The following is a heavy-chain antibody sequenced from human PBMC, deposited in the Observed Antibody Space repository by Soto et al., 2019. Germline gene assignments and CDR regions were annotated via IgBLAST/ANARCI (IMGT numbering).Heavy chain of an antibody. D-gene: IGHD2-15*01. CDR1: GFTFSSYA. V-gene: IGHV3-30-3*01. CDR2: ISYDGSNK. CDR3: ARESLLLRPLDY. J-gene: IGHJ4*02. Sequence: QVQLVESGGGVVQPGRSLRLSCAASGFTFSSYAMHWVRQAPGKWLEWVAVISYDGSNKYYADSVKGRFTISRDNSKNTLYLQMNSLRAEDTAVYYCARESLLLRPLDYWGQGTLVTVSS.